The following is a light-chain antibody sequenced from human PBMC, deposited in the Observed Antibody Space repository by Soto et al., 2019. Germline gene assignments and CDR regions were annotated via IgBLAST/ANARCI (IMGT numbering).Light chain of an antibody. CDR1: SSNIGSNP. CDR3: ATWDDSRNGYV. CDR2: DND. J-gene: IGLJ1*01. Sequence: QSVLTQPPSASGTPGQRVTISASGSSSNIGSNPVSWYQQRPGTAPKLLIYDNDERPSGVPVRFSGSKSATSASLAISGLQSEDEGDYYCATWDDSRNGYVFGPWTKVTV. V-gene: IGLV1-44*01.